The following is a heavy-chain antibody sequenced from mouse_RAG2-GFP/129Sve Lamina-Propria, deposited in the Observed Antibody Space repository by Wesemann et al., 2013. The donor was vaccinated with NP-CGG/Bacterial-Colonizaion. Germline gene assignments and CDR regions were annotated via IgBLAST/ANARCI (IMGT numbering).Heavy chain of an antibody. CDR1: GFNIKDDY. D-gene: IGHD1-1*01. CDR2: IDPENGDT. Sequence: EVQLQQSGAELVRPGASVKLSCTASGFNIKDDYMHWVKQRPEQGLEWIGWIDPENGDTEYASKFQGKATITADTSSNTAYLQLSSLTSEDTAVYYCTYITTVERGYAMDYWGQGTSVTVSS. CDR3: TYITTVERGYAMDY. V-gene: IGHV14-4*01. J-gene: IGHJ4*01.